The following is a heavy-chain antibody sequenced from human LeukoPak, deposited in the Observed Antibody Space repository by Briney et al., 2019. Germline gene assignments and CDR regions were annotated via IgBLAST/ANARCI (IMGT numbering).Heavy chain of an antibody. D-gene: IGHD1-26*01. CDR2: IHYNGIT. Sequence: SETLSLTCTVSGPMYNYYWSWIRQPPGKGLEWIGYIHYNGITNYSPSLKSRVTMSLDTSKNQVSLKLNSVSAADTAVYYCARHISSGGTYAHFDYWGQRTLVTVSS. CDR1: GPMYNYY. CDR3: ARHISSGGTYAHFDY. V-gene: IGHV4-59*08. J-gene: IGHJ4*02.